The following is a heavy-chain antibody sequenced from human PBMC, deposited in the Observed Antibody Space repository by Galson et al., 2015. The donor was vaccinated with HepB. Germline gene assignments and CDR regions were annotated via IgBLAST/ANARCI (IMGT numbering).Heavy chain of an antibody. J-gene: IGHJ4*02. CDR2: IIPLLGTT. CDR3: ARAVYGSGSFFSF. Sequence: SVKVSCRASGGIFISYTFNWMRQAPGQGLEWIGEIIPLLGTTDYAQKVPGRFTITADTSTSTAYMEIGSPRSDDTAVYYCARAVYGSGSFFSFWGQGTLVTVS. D-gene: IGHD3-10*01. CDR1: GGIFISYT. V-gene: IGHV1-69*08.